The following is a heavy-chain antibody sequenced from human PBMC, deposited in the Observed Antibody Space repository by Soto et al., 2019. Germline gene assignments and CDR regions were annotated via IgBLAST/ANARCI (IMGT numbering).Heavy chain of an antibody. Sequence: VQLLESGGGLVQPGGSLRLSCAASGSTFNNYAMSWVCQAPGKGLEWVSGISSSGGSTYYADSVKGRFTISRDNSKNTLYLQMNNLSAEDTAIYYCAQGGLRKGTDYWGQGTLVTVSS. CDR2: ISSSGGST. V-gene: IGHV3-23*01. CDR3: AQGGLRKGTDY. D-gene: IGHD4-17*01. J-gene: IGHJ4*02. CDR1: GSTFNNYA.